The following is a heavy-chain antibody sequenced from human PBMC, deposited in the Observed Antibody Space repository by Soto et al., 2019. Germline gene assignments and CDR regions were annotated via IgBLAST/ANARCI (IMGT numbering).Heavy chain of an antibody. J-gene: IGHJ6*02. Sequence: GGSLRLSCAASGFTFSNAWMSWVRQAPGKGLEWVGRIKSKTDGVTTDYAAPVKGRFTISRDDSKNTLYLQMNSLKTEDTAVYYCTTDRNDILTGYYNYYYYGMDVWGQGTTVTVSS. CDR2: IKSKTDGVTT. D-gene: IGHD3-9*01. CDR3: TTDRNDILTGYYNYYYYGMDV. CDR1: GFTFSNAW. V-gene: IGHV3-15*01.